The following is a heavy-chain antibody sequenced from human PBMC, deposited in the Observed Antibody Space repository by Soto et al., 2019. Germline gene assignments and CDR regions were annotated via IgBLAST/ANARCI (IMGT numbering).Heavy chain of an antibody. V-gene: IGHV1-69*02. J-gene: IGHJ4*02. CDR1: GGTFSSYT. D-gene: IGHD5-18*01. Sequence: QVQLVQSGAEVKKPGSSVKVSCKASGGTFSSYTFSWVRQAPGQGLEWMGRIIPMLGIANYAQKFQGRVTMTADKSTSTAYVELSSLRSEDTAVYYCANRGYSYGFVIYWGQGTLVTVSS. CDR3: ANRGYSYGFVIY. CDR2: IIPMLGIA.